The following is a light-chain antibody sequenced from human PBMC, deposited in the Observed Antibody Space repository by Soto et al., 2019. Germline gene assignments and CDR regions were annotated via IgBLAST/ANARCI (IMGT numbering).Light chain of an antibody. Sequence: DIVMTQSPDSLAVSLGERATINCKSSQSVLYNSNNKNYFAWYQQKPGQPPKLLIYWASTRESGVPDRFSGSGSGTDFTLSISSLQAEDVAVYYCQQYYSTPHTFGQGTKLEIK. CDR3: QQYYSTPHT. CDR1: QSVLYNSNNKNY. V-gene: IGKV4-1*01. J-gene: IGKJ2*01. CDR2: WAS.